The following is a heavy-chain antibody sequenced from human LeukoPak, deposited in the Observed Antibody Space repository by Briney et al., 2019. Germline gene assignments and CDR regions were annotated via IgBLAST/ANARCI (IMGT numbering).Heavy chain of an antibody. CDR3: ARDTGSPEYYFDY. CDR1: GYSISSGYY. CDR2: IYHSGST. V-gene: IGHV4-38-2*02. Sequence: SETLSLTCTVSGYSISSGYYWGWIRQPPGKGLEWIGSIYHSGSTYYNPSLKSRVTISVDTSKNQFSLKLSSVTAADTAVYYCARDTGSPEYYFDYWGQGTLVTVPS. D-gene: IGHD1-14*01. J-gene: IGHJ4*02.